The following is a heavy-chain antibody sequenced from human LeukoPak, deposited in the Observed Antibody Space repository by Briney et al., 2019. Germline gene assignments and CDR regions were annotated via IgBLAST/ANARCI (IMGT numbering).Heavy chain of an antibody. D-gene: IGHD6-13*01. CDR1: GGTFSSYA. V-gene: IGHV1-69*05. Sequence: GASVKVSCKASGGTFSSYAISWVRQAPGQGLEWMGGIIPIFGTANYAQKFQGRVTITTDESTSTAYMELSSLRSEDTAVYYCARGGIAAAGTGWFDHWGQGTLVTVSS. J-gene: IGHJ5*02. CDR3: ARGGIAAAGTGWFDH. CDR2: IIPIFGTA.